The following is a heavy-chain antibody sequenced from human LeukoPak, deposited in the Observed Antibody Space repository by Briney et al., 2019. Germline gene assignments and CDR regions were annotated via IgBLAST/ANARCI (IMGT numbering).Heavy chain of an antibody. CDR1: GGSITSSHW. J-gene: IGHJ4*02. V-gene: IGHV4-4*02. Sequence: SGTLSLTCAVSGGSITSSHWSSWVRQPPGKGLEWIGEIYHSGSTNYNPSTKSRVTISVDKSKNHFSLMLSSVAAADTAVYYCARAQVTTPYYFDYWGQGSLVSVSS. D-gene: IGHD4-11*01. CDR2: IYHSGST. CDR3: ARAQVTTPYYFDY.